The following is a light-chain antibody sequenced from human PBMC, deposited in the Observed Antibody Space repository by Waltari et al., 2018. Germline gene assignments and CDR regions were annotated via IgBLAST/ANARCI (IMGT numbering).Light chain of an antibody. Sequence: QSVLTQPPSVSGAPGQRVNISCTGSRPNIGAGYDVHWYQQLPGTAPKLLIYGNSNRPSGVPDRFSGSKSGTSASLAITGLQAEDEADYYCQSYDSSLSGPRVFGGGTKLTVL. CDR2: GNS. CDR1: RPNIGAGYD. CDR3: QSYDSSLSGPRV. J-gene: IGLJ3*02. V-gene: IGLV1-40*01.